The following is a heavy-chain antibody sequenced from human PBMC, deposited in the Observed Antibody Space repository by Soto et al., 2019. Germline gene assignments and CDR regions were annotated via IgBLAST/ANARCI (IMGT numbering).Heavy chain of an antibody. Sequence: EVQLLESGGGLVQPGGSLRLSCAASGFTFSTYAMSWVRQAPGKGLEWVSAISGSGGSTYYADSVEGRFTISRDNSKNTLYLQMNSLRAEETAIYCRAKNNIFDYWGQGTLVTVSS. CDR1: GFTFSTYA. J-gene: IGHJ4*02. CDR3: AKNNIFDY. D-gene: IGHD1-1*01. V-gene: IGHV3-23*01. CDR2: ISGSGGST.